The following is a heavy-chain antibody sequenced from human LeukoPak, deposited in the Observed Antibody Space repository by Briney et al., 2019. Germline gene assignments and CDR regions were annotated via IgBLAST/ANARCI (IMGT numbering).Heavy chain of an antibody. J-gene: IGHJ3*02. Sequence: GESLKISCKGSGYSFTSYWISWVRQMPGKGLEWMGIIYPGDSDTRYSPSFQGQVTISADKSISTAYLQWSSLKASDTAMYYCARRLNGKGDAFDIWGQGTMVTVSS. CDR3: ARRLNGKGDAFDI. CDR1: GYSFTSYW. D-gene: IGHD3-22*01. V-gene: IGHV5-51*01. CDR2: IYPGDSDT.